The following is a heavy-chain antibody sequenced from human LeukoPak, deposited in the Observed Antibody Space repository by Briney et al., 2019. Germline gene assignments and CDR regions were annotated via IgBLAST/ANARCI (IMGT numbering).Heavy chain of an antibody. CDR3: AKVSRGLQPYYFDY. V-gene: IGHV3-23*01. CDR1: GFTFSSYS. J-gene: IGHJ4*02. CDR2: ISGSGGTT. Sequence: GGSLRLSCAASGFTFSSYSMNWVRQAAGKGLEWVSAISGSGGTTYYADSVKGRFTISRDNSKNTLYLQMNSLRAEDTAVYYCAKVSRGLQPYYFDYWGQGTLVTVSS. D-gene: IGHD6-19*01.